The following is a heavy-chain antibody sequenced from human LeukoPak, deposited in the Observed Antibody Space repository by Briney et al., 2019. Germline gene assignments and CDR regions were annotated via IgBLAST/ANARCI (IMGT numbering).Heavy chain of an antibody. Sequence: GGSLRLSCAASGFTFSSYWMSWVRQAPGKGLVWVSRINSDGSSTSYADSVKGRFTISRDNAKNTLYLQMNSLRAEDTAVYYCARDRYYYDSSGVRDAFDIWGQGTMVTVSS. J-gene: IGHJ3*02. CDR3: ARDRYYYDSSGVRDAFDI. CDR2: INSDGSST. V-gene: IGHV3-74*01. CDR1: GFTFSSYW. D-gene: IGHD3-22*01.